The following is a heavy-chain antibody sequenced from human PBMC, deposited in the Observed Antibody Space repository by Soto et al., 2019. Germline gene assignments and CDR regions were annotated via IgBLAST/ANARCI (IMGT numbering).Heavy chain of an antibody. Sequence: GGSLRLSCAASGFTFSSYSMNWVRQAPGKGLEWVSYISSSSSTIYYADSVKGRFTISRDNAKNSLYLQMNSLRAEDTAVYYCARDQSWPRRAFDYWGQGTLVTVSS. V-gene: IGHV3-48*01. CDR2: ISSSSSTI. CDR3: ARDQSWPRRAFDY. J-gene: IGHJ4*02. CDR1: GFTFSSYS. D-gene: IGHD1-26*01.